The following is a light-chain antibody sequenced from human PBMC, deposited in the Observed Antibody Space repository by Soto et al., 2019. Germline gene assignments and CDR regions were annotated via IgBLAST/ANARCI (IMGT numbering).Light chain of an antibody. CDR3: SSYTATNTLVV. CDR2: DVS. V-gene: IGLV2-11*01. CDR1: SSDVGGYNY. J-gene: IGLJ1*01. Sequence: QSALTQPRSVSGSPGQSVTISCTGTSSDVGGYNYVSWYQQHPGKAPKLMIYDVSTRPSGVPDRFSGSKSGNTASLTISGLQAEDEAAYYCSSYTATNTLVVFGTGTKLTVL.